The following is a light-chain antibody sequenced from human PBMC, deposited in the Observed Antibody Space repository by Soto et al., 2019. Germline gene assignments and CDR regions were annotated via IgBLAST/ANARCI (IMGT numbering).Light chain of an antibody. CDR3: QQYTSYSPYT. CDR1: QNINSW. Sequence: DIQMTQSTSTLSASVGDRVTVTCRASQNINSWLAWYQQKPGKAPKLLIYKASTLESGVPSRFSGSGSATDFTLTINSLQPDDFATYYCQQYTSYSPYTFGQGTKLEI. V-gene: IGKV1-5*03. J-gene: IGKJ2*01. CDR2: KAS.